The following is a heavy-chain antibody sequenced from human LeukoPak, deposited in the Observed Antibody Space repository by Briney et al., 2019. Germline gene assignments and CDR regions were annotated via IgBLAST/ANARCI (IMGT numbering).Heavy chain of an antibody. Sequence: SETLSLTCTVSGGTFSSYYWRWIRQPPGKGLEWIGYIYYSGSTNYNPSLKSRVTISLDTSKNHFSLKLTSVTAADTAVYYCARASSSSPYYSDYWGQGTLVTVSS. J-gene: IGHJ4*02. V-gene: IGHV4-59*01. CDR2: IYYSGST. CDR3: ARASSSSPYYSDY. CDR1: GGTFSSYY. D-gene: IGHD2-2*01.